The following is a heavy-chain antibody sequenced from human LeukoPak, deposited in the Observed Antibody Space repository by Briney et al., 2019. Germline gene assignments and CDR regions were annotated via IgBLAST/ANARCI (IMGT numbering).Heavy chain of an antibody. CDR2: ISGSGGST. Sequence: GGSLRLSCAASGFTVSSNYMSWVRQAPGKGLEWVSAISGSGGSTYYADSVKGRFTISRDNSKNTLYLQMNSLRAEDTAVYYCAKDKCGSGGSCYSNDFDYWGQGTLVTVSS. J-gene: IGHJ4*02. D-gene: IGHD2-15*01. CDR3: AKDKCGSGGSCYSNDFDY. V-gene: IGHV3-23*01. CDR1: GFTVSSNY.